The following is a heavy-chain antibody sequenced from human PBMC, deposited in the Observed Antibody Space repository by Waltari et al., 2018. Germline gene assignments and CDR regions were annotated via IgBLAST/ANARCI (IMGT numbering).Heavy chain of an antibody. CDR2: MYYSGST. Sequence: QLQLQESGPGLVKPSETLSLTCVVSGGSIISAAYYWGWVRQPPGKGLEFIGSMYYSGSTYYNPSLKSRVTISVDTSQNQFSLRLSSVTAADTAVYYCARRTTYSDSYGYSAYWGRGTPVTVSS. D-gene: IGHD3-22*01. J-gene: IGHJ4*02. CDR3: ARRTTYSDSYGYSAY. V-gene: IGHV4-39*01. CDR1: GGSIISAAYY.